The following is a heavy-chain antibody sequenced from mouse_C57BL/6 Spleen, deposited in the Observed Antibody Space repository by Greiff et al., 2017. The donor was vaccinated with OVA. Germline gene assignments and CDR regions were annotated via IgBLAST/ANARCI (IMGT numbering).Heavy chain of an antibody. CDR3: TTLITTVAFDY. Sequence: VKLQQSGAELVRPGASVTLSCKASGYTFTDYEMHWVKQTPVHGLEWIGAIDPETGGTAYNQKFKGKAILTADKSSSTAYMELRSLTSEDSAVYYCTTLITTVAFDYWGQGTTLTVSS. D-gene: IGHD1-1*01. V-gene: IGHV1-15*01. CDR1: GYTFTDYE. J-gene: IGHJ2*01. CDR2: IDPETGGT.